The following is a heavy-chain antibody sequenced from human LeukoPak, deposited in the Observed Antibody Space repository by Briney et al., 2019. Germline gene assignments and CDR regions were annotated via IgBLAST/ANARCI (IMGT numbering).Heavy chain of an antibody. Sequence: GGSLRLSCAASGFTFSSYAMSWVRQAPGKGLGWVSAISGSGGGTYYADSVKGRFTISRDNSKNTLYLQMNSLRAEDTAVYYCAKVPTRKALGDYFTPLWYFDLWAVAPWSLSPQ. CDR3: AKVPTRKALGDYFTPLWYFDL. V-gene: IGHV3-23*01. CDR2: ISGSGGGT. D-gene: IGHD4-17*01. J-gene: IGHJ2*01. CDR1: GFTFSSYA.